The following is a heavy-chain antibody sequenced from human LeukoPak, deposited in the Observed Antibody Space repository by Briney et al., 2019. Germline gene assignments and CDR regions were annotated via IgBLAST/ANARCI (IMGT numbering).Heavy chain of an antibody. CDR2: IISGSTI. CDR3: ARGWDDGRHFDI. Sequence: GGSLRLSCAASGFTFRNYEMNWVRQAPGKGLEWVSKIISGSTIHYADSVKGRFTLSRDDAKSSLYLQMNSLTAEDTAIYYCARGWDDGRHFDIWGQGTKVTVSS. D-gene: IGHD1-26*01. V-gene: IGHV3-48*03. J-gene: IGHJ3*02. CDR1: GFTFRNYE.